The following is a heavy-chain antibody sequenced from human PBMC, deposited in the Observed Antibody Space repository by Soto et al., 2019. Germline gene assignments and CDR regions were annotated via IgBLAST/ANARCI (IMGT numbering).Heavy chain of an antibody. V-gene: IGHV3-33*01. J-gene: IGHJ4*02. D-gene: IGHD7-27*01. Sequence: QVQLVESGGGVVQPGRSLRLSCAASGFIFSSFGMHWVRQAPGKGLEWVAHIWYGGSNTYYADSVKGRFTISRDNSRNTLYLQMNSLRAEDTAVYHCVRDLLGSGGHFDYWGQGTLVTVSS. CDR3: VRDLLGSGGHFDY. CDR2: IWYGGSNT. CDR1: GFIFSSFG.